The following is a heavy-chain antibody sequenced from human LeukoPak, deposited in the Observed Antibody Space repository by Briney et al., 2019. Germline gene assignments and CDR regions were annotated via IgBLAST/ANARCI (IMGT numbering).Heavy chain of an antibody. V-gene: IGHV4-38-2*02. D-gene: IGHD1-26*01. CDR1: GYSISSGYY. Sequence: SETLSLTCTVSGYSISSGYYWGWIRQPPGKGLEWIGSIYHSGSTYYNPSLKSRVTISVDTSKNQFSLKLSSVTAADTAVYYCARVVPVGATGWFDPWGQGTLVTVSS. CDR2: IYHSGST. J-gene: IGHJ5*02. CDR3: ARVVPVGATGWFDP.